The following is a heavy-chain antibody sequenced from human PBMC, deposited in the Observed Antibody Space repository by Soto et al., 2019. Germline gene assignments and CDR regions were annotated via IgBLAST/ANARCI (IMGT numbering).Heavy chain of an antibody. CDR1: GGSISSSSYY. CDR3: ARHRGYYLGYYFDY. J-gene: IGHJ4*02. Sequence: NPSETLSLTCTVSGGSISSSSYYWGWIRQPPGKGLEWIGSIYYSGSTYYNPSLKSRVTISVDTSKNQFSLKLSSVTAADTAVYYCARHRGYYLGYYFDYWGQGTLVTVSS. D-gene: IGHD3-10*01. V-gene: IGHV4-39*01. CDR2: IYYSGST.